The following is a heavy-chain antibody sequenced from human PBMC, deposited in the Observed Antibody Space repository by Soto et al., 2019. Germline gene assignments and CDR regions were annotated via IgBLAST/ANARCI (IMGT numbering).Heavy chain of an antibody. D-gene: IGHD6-13*01. J-gene: IGHJ5*02. CDR1: GFTFDDYA. CDR3: AKGGSAALIAAAGTGNWFDP. V-gene: IGHV3-9*01. Sequence: EVPLVESGGGLVQPGRSLKLSCAASGFTFDDYAMYWVRQGPGKGLEWVSGISWSGDNIAYADSVKGRFTISRDNAKNSLYLQMNSLRAEDTALYYCAKGGSAALIAAAGTGNWFDPWGQGSLVTVSS. CDR2: ISWSGDNI.